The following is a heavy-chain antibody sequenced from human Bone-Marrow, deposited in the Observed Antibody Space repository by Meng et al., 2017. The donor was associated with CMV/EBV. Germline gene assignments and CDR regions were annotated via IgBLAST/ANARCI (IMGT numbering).Heavy chain of an antibody. CDR1: TFSGYS. CDR3: AKGAKPGYCSSTSCYTY. CDR2: IRYAGSNQ. D-gene: IGHD2-2*02. Sequence: TFSGYSMDWVRQAPGKVLEWVAFIRYAGSNQYYADSVTGRFTISRDNSKNTLYLQMNSLRAEDTAVYYCAKGAKPGYCSSTSCYTYWGQGTLVTVSS. J-gene: IGHJ4*02. V-gene: IGHV3-30*02.